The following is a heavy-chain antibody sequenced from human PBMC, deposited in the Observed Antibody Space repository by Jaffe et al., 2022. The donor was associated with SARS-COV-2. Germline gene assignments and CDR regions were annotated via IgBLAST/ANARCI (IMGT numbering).Heavy chain of an antibody. V-gene: IGHV3-23*01. J-gene: IGHJ6*02. CDR1: GFTFSSYA. CDR3: AKVSYYRPDWDHYYYYGMDV. Sequence: EVQLLESGGGLVQPGGSLRLSCAASGFTFSSYAMSWVRQAPGKGLEWVSAISGSGGSTYYADSVKGRFTISRDNSKNTLYLQMNSLRAEDTAVYYCAKVSYYRPDWDHYYYYGMDVWGQGTTVTVSS. D-gene: IGHD1-26*01. CDR2: ISGSGGST.